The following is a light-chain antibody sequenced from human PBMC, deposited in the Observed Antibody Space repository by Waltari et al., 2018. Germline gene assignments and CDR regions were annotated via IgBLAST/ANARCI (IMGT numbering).Light chain of an antibody. Sequence: QSALTQPASVSGSPGQSITISCTGTSSDVGGYNHVSWYQQTPGKAPTLLIYDVTKRPLGVSNRYSGSQSGNTASLTISGLQAEDEAVYYCSSYRTSSTFVFGPGTKVTVL. CDR1: SSDVGGYNH. CDR3: SSYRTSSTFV. CDR2: DVT. V-gene: IGLV2-14*01. J-gene: IGLJ1*01.